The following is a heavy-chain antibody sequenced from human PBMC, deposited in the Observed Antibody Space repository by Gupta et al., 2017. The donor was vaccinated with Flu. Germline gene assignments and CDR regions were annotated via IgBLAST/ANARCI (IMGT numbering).Heavy chain of an antibody. D-gene: IGHD3-16*01. Sequence: WGWIRQLPGMGLEWIGYVYLNGDTYYNPSLQSRVSISVDSSKNQFSLEVGSVTAADTAVYFCARRGAYFFDFWGQGTLVTVSS. J-gene: IGHJ4*02. V-gene: IGHV4-31*02. CDR2: VYLNGDT. CDR3: ARRGAYFFDF.